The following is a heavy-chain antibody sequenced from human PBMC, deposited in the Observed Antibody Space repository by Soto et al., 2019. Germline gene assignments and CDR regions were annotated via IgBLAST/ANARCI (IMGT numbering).Heavy chain of an antibody. V-gene: IGHV5-51*01. CDR2: FYPGDSDI. Sequence: GESLKISCLGSGYSFTTYWVAWVRQMPGKGLEWMGLFYPGDSDITYSPSFQGQVTISGDKSITTAYLQWSSLKASDTAIYYCARVVKRGSHFYGMAVWGQRATVTVS. CDR1: GYSFTTYW. D-gene: IGHD1-26*01. CDR3: ARVVKRGSHFYGMAV. J-gene: IGHJ6*02.